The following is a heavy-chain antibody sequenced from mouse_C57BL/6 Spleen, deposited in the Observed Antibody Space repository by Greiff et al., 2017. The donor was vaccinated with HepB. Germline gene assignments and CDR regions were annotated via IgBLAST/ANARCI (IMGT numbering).Heavy chain of an antibody. V-gene: IGHV1-54*01. Sequence: VQVVESGAELVRPGTSVKVSCKASGYAFTNYLIEWVKQRPGQGLEWIGVINPGSGGTNYNEKFKGKATLTADKSSSTAYMQLSSLTSEDSAVYFCARAGYGSSYYWYFDVWGTGTTVTVSS. D-gene: IGHD1-1*01. CDR3: ARAGYGSSYYWYFDV. J-gene: IGHJ1*03. CDR1: GYAFTNYL. CDR2: INPGSGGT.